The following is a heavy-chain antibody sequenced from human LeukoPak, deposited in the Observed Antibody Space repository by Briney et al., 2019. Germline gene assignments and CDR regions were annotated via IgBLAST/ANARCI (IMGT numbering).Heavy chain of an antibody. Sequence: PSETLSLTCTVSGGSISSGGYYWSWIRQPPGQGLEWIGEINHSGSTNYNPSLKSRVTISVDTSKNQFSLKLSSVTAADTAVYYCARGLTPGSGSYYKALNWFDPWGQGTLVTVSS. V-gene: IGHV4-39*07. CDR2: INHSGST. CDR1: GGSISSGGYY. J-gene: IGHJ5*02. D-gene: IGHD3-10*01. CDR3: ARGLTPGSGSYYKALNWFDP.